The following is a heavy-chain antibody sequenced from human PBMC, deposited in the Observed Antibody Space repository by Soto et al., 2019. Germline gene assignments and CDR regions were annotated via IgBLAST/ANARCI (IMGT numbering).Heavy chain of an antibody. V-gene: IGHV1-18*01. J-gene: IGHJ4*02. CDR2: VSTYNGNT. Sequence: QVQLVQSGAEVKKPGTSVKVSCKASGYTLSSFGISWVRQAPGQGLEWMGWVSTYNGNTNDAQKFKDRVTLTMDTDTSKVYMELRSLTSDDTAMYFCARGKGSGYSTPLDYWGQGTLVTVSS. CDR3: ARGKGSGYSTPLDY. CDR1: GYTLSSFG. D-gene: IGHD5-18*01.